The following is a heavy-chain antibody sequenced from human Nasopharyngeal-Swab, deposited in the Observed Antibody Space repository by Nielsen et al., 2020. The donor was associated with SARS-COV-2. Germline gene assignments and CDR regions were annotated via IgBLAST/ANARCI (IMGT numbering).Heavy chain of an antibody. CDR3: ARDLTTTVTTTYYYYGMDV. CDR1: GYTFTSYA. V-gene: IGHV1-3*01. CDR2: INAGNGNT. J-gene: IGHJ6*02. Sequence: ASVKVSCKASGYTFTSYAMHWVRQAPGQRLEWMGWINAGNGNTKYSQKFQGRVTITRDTSASTAYMELSSPRSEDTAVYYCARDLTTTVTTTYYYYGMDVWGQGTTVTVSS. D-gene: IGHD4-11*01.